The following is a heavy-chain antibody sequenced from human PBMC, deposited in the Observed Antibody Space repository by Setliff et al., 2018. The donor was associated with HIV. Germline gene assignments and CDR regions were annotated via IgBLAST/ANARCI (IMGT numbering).Heavy chain of an antibody. D-gene: IGHD2-8*01. CDR1: GYSFINYG. J-gene: IGHJ4*02. V-gene: IGHV1-8*01. CDR3: ASGSGYCKNGNCYIGVHKNPDKYYFDY. CDR2: MNPNSGNT. Sequence: ASVKVSCKASGYSFINYGISWVRQAPGQGPEWMGWMNPNSGNTGYAQKFQGRVTMTTDELMNTAYMELSSLRSEDTAVYYCASGSGYCKNGNCYIGVHKNPDKYYFDYWGQGTLVTVS.